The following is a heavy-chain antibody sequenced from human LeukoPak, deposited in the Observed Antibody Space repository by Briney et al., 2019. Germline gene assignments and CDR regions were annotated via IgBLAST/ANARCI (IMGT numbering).Heavy chain of an antibody. CDR3: ARGTRYFDSA. Sequence: SETLSHSRTVSGDSVRNYYWSWLRQPPGKGLEWIGYFYYSGSTNYNPSLKSRVTISVDTSKNQFSLKLSSVTAADTAVYYCARGTRYFDSAWAQGTLLTVSS. CDR2: FYYSGST. J-gene: IGHJ5*02. V-gene: IGHV4-59*02. CDR1: GDSVRNYY. D-gene: IGHD3-9*01.